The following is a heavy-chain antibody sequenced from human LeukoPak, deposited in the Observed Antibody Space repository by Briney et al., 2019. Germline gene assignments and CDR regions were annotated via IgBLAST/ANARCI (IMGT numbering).Heavy chain of an antibody. V-gene: IGHV3-21*01. J-gene: IGHJ4*02. Sequence: GGSLRLSCAASGFTFSSYNMKWVRQAPGKGLEWVSSISSSSSYIYYADSVKGRFTISRDNAKNSLYLQMNSLRAEDTAVYYCARDLEVAAAPDYWGQGTLVTVSS. CDR1: GFTFSSYN. CDR2: ISSSSSYI. D-gene: IGHD2-15*01. CDR3: ARDLEVAAAPDY.